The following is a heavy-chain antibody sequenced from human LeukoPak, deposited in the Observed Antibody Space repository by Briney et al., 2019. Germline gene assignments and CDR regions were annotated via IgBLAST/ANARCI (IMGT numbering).Heavy chain of an antibody. Sequence: GGSLRLSCAASGFTFSSYWMHWVRQAPGKGLVWVSRVNTDGSYTTYADSVKGRFTTSRDNAKNTLYLQMNSLRAEDTAVYYCASIGIAVADTFDYWGQGTLVTVSS. CDR2: VNTDGSYT. CDR3: ASIGIAVADTFDY. D-gene: IGHD6-19*01. CDR1: GFTFSSYW. V-gene: IGHV3-74*01. J-gene: IGHJ4*02.